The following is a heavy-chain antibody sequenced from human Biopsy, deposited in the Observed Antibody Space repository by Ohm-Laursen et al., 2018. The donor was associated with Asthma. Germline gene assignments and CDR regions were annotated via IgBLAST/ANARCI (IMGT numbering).Heavy chain of an antibody. CDR2: VKSDGSCI. V-gene: IGHV3-74*01. D-gene: IGHD2-2*01. CDR1: GLSFSDYW. Sequence: SLRLSCAASGLSFSDYWMHWVRQAPGKGLEWVSRVKSDGSCISYADSVKGRFTISRDNAKNTMYLQMNSLRVEDTAVYYCARDGLVPDAMYYHYYYGLDVWGQGTTVTVSS. CDR3: ARDGLVPDAMYYHYYYGLDV. J-gene: IGHJ6*02.